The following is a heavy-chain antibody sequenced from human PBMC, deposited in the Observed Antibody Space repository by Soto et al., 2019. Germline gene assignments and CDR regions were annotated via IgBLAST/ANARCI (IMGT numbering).Heavy chain of an antibody. CDR3: ARDLWGYCGTDCYPLDV. J-gene: IGHJ6*04. CDR2: MYNTGST. CDR1: GGSVSSGSYY. D-gene: IGHD2-21*02. Sequence: SETLSLTCTVSGGSVSSGSYYWSWIRQPPGKGLEWIGYMYNTGSTVYNPSLKSRVTISVDTSKNQFYLKVNSVTAADTAVYYCARDLWGYCGTDCYPLDVWGKGPTVTVSS. V-gene: IGHV4-61*01.